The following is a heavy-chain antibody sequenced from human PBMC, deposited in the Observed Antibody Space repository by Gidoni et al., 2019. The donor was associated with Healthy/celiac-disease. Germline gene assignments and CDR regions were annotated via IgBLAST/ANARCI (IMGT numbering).Heavy chain of an antibody. CDR3: ARDRGSDAFDI. J-gene: IGHJ3*02. CDR1: GGTFSSYA. V-gene: IGHV1-69*06. Sequence: QVQLVQSGAGVKKPGSSVQFSCTASGGTFSSYAISWVRQAPGQGLEWMGGIIPIFGTENYAQKFQGRVTITADKSTSTAYMELSSLRFEDTAVYYCARDRGSDAFDIWGQGTMVTVSS. CDR2: IIPIFGTE.